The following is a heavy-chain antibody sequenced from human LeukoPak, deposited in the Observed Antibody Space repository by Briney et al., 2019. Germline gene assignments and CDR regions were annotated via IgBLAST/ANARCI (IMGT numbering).Heavy chain of an antibody. CDR1: GYTFSDYY. Sequence: ASVKVSCKASGYTFSDYYMHWVRQAPGQGLEWMGWINPNSGGTNYAQKFQGRVTMTRDTSISTAYMELSRLRSDDTAVYYCARKGYVATIRGQEFDPWGQGTLVTVSS. CDR3: ARKGYVATIRGQEFDP. CDR2: INPNSGGT. D-gene: IGHD5-12*01. V-gene: IGHV1-2*02. J-gene: IGHJ5*02.